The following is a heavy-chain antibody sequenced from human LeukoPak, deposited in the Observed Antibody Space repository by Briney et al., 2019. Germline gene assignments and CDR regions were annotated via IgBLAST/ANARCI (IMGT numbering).Heavy chain of an antibody. CDR1: GRTFSSYA. J-gene: IGHJ4*02. CDR2: IIPILGIA. Sequence: GASVKVSCKASGRTFSSYAISWVRQAPGQGLEWMGRIIPILGIANYAQKFQGRVTITADNSTSTAYMELSSLRSEDTAVYYCASVEIGYCSGGSCYPRCWGQGTLVTVSS. V-gene: IGHV1-69*04. CDR3: ASVEIGYCSGGSCYPRC. D-gene: IGHD2-15*01.